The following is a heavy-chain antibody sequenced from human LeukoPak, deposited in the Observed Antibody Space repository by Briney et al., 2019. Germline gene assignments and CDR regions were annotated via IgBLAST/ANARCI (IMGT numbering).Heavy chain of an antibody. V-gene: IGHV3-73*01. J-gene: IGHJ4*02. D-gene: IGHD1-26*01. Sequence: PGGSLRLSCAASGFTFSGSAMHWVRQASGKGLEWVGRIRSKANSYATAYAASVKGRFTISRDDSKNTAYLQMNSLKTEDTAVYYCTGRGIVATHTDYWGQGTLVTVFS. CDR1: GFTFSGSA. CDR3: TGRGIVATHTDY. CDR2: IRSKANSYAT.